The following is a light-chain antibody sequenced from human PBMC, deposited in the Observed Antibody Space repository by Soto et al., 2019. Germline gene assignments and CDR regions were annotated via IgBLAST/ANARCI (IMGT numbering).Light chain of an antibody. CDR3: QQYDSTPLT. Sequence: DIVMTQSPDSLAVSLGERATINCKSSQSVLYSSNNKNYLAWCQQKPGQPPKLLIYWASTRESGVPDRFSGSGSGTDFTLTISSRQAEDGAVYYCQQYDSTPLTFGGGTKVEIK. J-gene: IGKJ4*01. CDR2: WAS. CDR1: QSVLYSSNNKNY. V-gene: IGKV4-1*01.